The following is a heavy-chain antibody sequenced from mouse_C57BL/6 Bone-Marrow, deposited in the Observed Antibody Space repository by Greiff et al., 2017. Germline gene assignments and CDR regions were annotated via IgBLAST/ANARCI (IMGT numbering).Heavy chain of an antibody. Sequence: EVKLVESGGDLVKPGGSLKLSCAASGFTFSSYGMSWVRQTPDKRLEWVATISSGGSYTYYPDSGKGRFTISRDNAKNTLYLQMSSLKSEDTAMYYCARQTVVHYYAMDYWGPGTSVTVSS. J-gene: IGHJ4*01. V-gene: IGHV5-6*02. D-gene: IGHD1-1*01. CDR3: ARQTVVHYYAMDY. CDR2: ISSGGSYT. CDR1: GFTFSSYG.